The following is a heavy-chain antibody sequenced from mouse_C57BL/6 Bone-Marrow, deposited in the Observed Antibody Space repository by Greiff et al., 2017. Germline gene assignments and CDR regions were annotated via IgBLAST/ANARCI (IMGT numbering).Heavy chain of an antibody. J-gene: IGHJ2*01. D-gene: IGHD5-1*01. Sequence: QVQLQQPGAELVRPGASVRMSCRASGSTFTGYWIPWVKQRPVQGLEWIGDIYPGSGGTNYNEKFKGKATLTVDTSSTTAYMQLSSLTSEDSAVYYCASTLGFDYWGQGTTLTVSS. V-gene: IGHV1-55*01. CDR1: GSTFTGYW. CDR3: ASTLGFDY. CDR2: IYPGSGGT.